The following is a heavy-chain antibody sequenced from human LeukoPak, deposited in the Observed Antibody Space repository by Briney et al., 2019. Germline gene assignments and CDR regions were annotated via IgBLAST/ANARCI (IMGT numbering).Heavy chain of an antibody. CDR1: GGSISSYY. Sequence: PSETLSLTCTVSGGSISSYYWSWIRQPPGKVLEWIGYIYYSGSTNYNPSLKSRVTISVDTSKNQFSLKLSSVTAADTAVYYCARDEVRWYFDLWGRGTLVTVSS. V-gene: IGHV4-59*01. J-gene: IGHJ2*01. CDR3: ARDEVRWYFDL. D-gene: IGHD2-21*01. CDR2: IYYSGST.